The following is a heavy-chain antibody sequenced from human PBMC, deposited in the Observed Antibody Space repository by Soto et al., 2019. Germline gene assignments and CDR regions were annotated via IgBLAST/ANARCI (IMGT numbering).Heavy chain of an antibody. J-gene: IGHJ6*02. V-gene: IGHV1-69*13. CDR2: IIPIFGTA. CDR3: ARDQAHIVVVPAAIRDYYYYGMDV. CDR1: GGTFSSYA. D-gene: IGHD2-2*02. Sequence: SVKVSCKASGGTFSSYAISWVRQAPGQGLEWKGGIIPIFGTANYAHKSQGRVTITADESTSTAYMELSSLRSEDTAAYYCARDQAHIVVVPAAIRDYYYYGMDVWGQ.